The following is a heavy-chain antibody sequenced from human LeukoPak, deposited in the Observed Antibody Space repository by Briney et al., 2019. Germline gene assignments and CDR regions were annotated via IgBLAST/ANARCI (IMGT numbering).Heavy chain of an antibody. D-gene: IGHD4-17*01. CDR3: ARGGQDFGDFFFDY. V-gene: IGHV3-11*01. CDR1: GFTFSDYY. J-gene: IGHJ4*02. Sequence: GGSLRLSCAASGFTFSDYYMSWIRQAPGKGLEWLSYISSSGSTIYYADSVRGRFTISRGNAENSLFLQMNSLRVEDTAVYYCARGGQDFGDFFFDYWGQGSLVTVSS. CDR2: ISSSGSTI.